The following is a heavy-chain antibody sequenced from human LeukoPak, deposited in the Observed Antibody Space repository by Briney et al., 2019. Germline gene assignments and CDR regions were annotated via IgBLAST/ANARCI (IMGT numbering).Heavy chain of an antibody. J-gene: IGHJ4*02. CDR3: ASQPWDSSSF. CDR1: GFSFSSYA. Sequence: GESLRLSCAASGFSFSSYAMSWVRQAPGKGLEWVSGISGSGATTYYPDSVKGRFITSRDNSKNTLYLQMTSLTADDTAVYYCASQPWDSSSFWGQGTLVTVSS. V-gene: IGHV3-23*01. D-gene: IGHD6-13*01. CDR2: ISGSGATT.